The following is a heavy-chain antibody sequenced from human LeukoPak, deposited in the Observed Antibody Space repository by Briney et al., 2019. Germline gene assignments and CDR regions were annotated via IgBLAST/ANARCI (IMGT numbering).Heavy chain of an antibody. D-gene: IGHD1-26*01. V-gene: IGHV1-18*04. Sequence: PGASVKVFCKASGYTFTSHGVTWVRQAPGQGLQWMGWISSYNGDTSYGQSLQDRVTLTRDTSTRTVYLELRSLRSDDTAIYYRARNSGGATTGPDYWGQGVLVTVSS. CDR2: ISSYNGDT. CDR3: ARNSGGATTGPDY. J-gene: IGHJ4*02. CDR1: GYTFTSHG.